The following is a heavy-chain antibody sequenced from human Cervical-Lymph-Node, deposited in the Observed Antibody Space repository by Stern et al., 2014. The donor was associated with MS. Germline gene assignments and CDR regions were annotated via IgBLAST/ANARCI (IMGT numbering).Heavy chain of an antibody. CDR3: AKDAIGDYASRFLDY. CDR2: ITNDGRPT. V-gene: IGHV3-11*01. CDR1: GFIFSDFY. J-gene: IGHJ4*02. Sequence: VQLEESGGGLVKPGGSLRLSCAASGFIFSDFYMTWVRQAPGKGLEWISYITNDGRPTFYADSVKGRFTISRDNANNSLYLQLNSLRAEDTAMYYCAKDAIGDYASRFLDYWGRGTLVTVSS. D-gene: IGHD4-17*01.